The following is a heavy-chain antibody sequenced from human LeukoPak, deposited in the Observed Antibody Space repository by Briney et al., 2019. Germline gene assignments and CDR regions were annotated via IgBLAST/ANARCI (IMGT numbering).Heavy chain of an antibody. V-gene: IGHV4-30-4*08. CDR1: GGSISSGGYY. Sequence: SETLSLTCTVSGGSISSGGYYWSWIRQPPGKGLEWIGHIYYSGSTYYNPSLQSRISLSVDTSKSQFSLILNSVTAADTAVYYCARGDSSSWSFKIWGQGSLVTVSS. CDR3: ARGDSSSWSFKI. CDR2: IYYSGST. J-gene: IGHJ4*02. D-gene: IGHD6-13*01.